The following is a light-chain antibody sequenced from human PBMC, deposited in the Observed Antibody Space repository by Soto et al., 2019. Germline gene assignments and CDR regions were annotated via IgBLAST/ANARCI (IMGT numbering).Light chain of an antibody. J-gene: IGKJ2*01. CDR2: AAS. CDR3: QQQGT. V-gene: IGKV3-20*01. Sequence: EIVLTQSPGTLSLSPGERATLSCRASQSLSSSYVVWYHQKPGQAPRLLIYAASRRATGIPDRFSGSGSATEYTLTISRLEPEDFAVYYCQQQGTFGQGTKLEIK. CDR1: QSLSSSY.